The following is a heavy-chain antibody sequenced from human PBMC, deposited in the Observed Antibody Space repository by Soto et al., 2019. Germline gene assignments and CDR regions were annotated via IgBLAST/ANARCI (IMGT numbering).Heavy chain of an antibody. Sequence: GGSLRLSCAASGFTFSSYGMHWVRQAPGKGLEWVAVISYDGSNKYYADSVKGRFTISSDNSKNTLYLRMNSLRAEDTAVYYCAKARTGMREDSSSWYYFYYWGQGTLVTISS. J-gene: IGHJ4*02. CDR1: GFTFSSYG. CDR2: ISYDGSNK. V-gene: IGHV3-30*18. D-gene: IGHD6-13*01. CDR3: AKARTGMREDSSSWYYFYY.